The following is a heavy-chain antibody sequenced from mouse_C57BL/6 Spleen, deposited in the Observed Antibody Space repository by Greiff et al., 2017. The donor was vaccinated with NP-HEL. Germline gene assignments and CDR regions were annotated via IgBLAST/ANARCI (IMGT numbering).Heavy chain of an antibody. J-gene: IGHJ2*01. V-gene: IGHV14-4*01. Sequence: EVQLQQSGAELVRPGASVKLSCTASGFNIKDDYMHWVKQRPEQGLEWIGWIDPENGDTEYASKFQGKATITADTSSNTAYLQLSSLTSEDTAVYYCTTRYYGRDYWGQGTTLTVSS. CDR3: TTRYYGRDY. CDR1: GFNIKDDY. CDR2: IDPENGDT. D-gene: IGHD1-1*01.